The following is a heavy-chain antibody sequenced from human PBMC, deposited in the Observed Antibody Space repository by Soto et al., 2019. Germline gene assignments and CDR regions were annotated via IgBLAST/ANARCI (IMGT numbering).Heavy chain of an antibody. J-gene: IGHJ3*02. CDR1: GGSISSGDYY. CDR3: ARPPKGLYAFDI. CDR2: IYYSGST. Sequence: QVQLQESGPGLVKPSQTLSITCTVSGGSISSGDYYWSWILQPPGKGLEWIGYIYYSGSTYYNPSLKNRVTISVDTSVNQFSLKLSSVTAANTAVYYCARPPKGLYAFDIWGQGTIVTVSS. V-gene: IGHV4-30-4*01.